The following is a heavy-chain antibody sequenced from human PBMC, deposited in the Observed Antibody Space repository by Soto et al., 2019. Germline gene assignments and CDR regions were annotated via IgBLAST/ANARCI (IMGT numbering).Heavy chain of an antibody. CDR2: ISGSGGST. CDR1: GFTFSSYA. Sequence: GGSLRLSCAASGFTFSSYAMSWVRQAPGKGLEWVSAISGSGGSTYYADSVKGRFTISRDNSKNTLYLQMNSLRAEDTAVYYCAKASPGYSSSWHLGGPDYWGQGPLVTVSS. CDR3: AKASPGYSSSWHLGGPDY. V-gene: IGHV3-23*01. D-gene: IGHD6-13*01. J-gene: IGHJ4*02.